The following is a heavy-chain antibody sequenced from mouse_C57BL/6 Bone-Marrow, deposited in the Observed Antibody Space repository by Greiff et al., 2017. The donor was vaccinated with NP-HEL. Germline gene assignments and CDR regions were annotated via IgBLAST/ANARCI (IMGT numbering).Heavy chain of an antibody. CDR2: IYPGSGNT. CDR1: GYTFTDYY. D-gene: IGHD2-4*01. J-gene: IGHJ3*01. Sequence: QVHVKQSGAELVRPGASVKLSCKASGYTFTDYYINWVKQRPGQGLEWIARIYPGSGNTYYNEKFKGKATLTAEKSSSTAYMQLSSLTSEDSAVYFCARDGDYDAVSWFAYWGQGTLVTVSA. V-gene: IGHV1-76*01. CDR3: ARDGDYDAVSWFAY.